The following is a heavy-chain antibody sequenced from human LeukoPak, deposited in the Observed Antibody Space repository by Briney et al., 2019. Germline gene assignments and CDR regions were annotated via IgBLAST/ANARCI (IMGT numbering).Heavy chain of an antibody. Sequence: GGSLRLSCAASGFTFSSYSISWVRQAPGKGQEWVSSITSSSSYIHYADSVKGRFTISRDNAKNSLYLQMTSLRVEDTAVYYCARGTYGATTNNYYFYHMDVWGKGTSVTVSS. V-gene: IGHV3-21*01. CDR2: ITSSSSYI. D-gene: IGHD5-24*01. CDR1: GFTFSSYS. CDR3: ARGTYGATTNNYYFYHMDV. J-gene: IGHJ6*03.